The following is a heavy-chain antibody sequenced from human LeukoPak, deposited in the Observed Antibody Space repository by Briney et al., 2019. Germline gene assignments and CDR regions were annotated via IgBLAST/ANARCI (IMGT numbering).Heavy chain of an antibody. CDR2: IGGSSTSI. D-gene: IGHD3-10*01. Sequence: GGSVRLSCAASGFTFSIYSMNWVRQAPGKGLEWVSTIGGSSTSIYHADSVKGRFTISRDNAKNSLYLQMNSLRAEDTAVYYCARELPTGTDYFDYWGQGTLVTVSS. CDR3: ARELPTGTDYFDY. CDR1: GFTFSIYS. J-gene: IGHJ4*02. V-gene: IGHV3-21*01.